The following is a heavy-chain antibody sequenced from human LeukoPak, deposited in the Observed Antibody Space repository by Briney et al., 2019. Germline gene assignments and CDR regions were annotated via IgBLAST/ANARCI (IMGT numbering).Heavy chain of an antibody. Sequence: GAALKVSCRASGCSFSSYAISWVRQAPGQGLEWMGGIIPIFGTANYAQKFQGRVTITADESTSTAYMELSSLRSEDTAVYYCARRVYSSSWSSWFDPWGQGTLVTVSS. J-gene: IGHJ5*02. CDR1: GCSFSSYA. CDR2: IIPIFGTA. D-gene: IGHD6-13*01. V-gene: IGHV1-69*13. CDR3: ARRVYSSSWSSWFDP.